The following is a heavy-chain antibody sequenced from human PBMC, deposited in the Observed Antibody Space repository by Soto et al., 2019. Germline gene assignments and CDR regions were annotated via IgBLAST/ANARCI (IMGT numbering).Heavy chain of an antibody. CDR3: ARDRCGADCYSFDY. J-gene: IGHJ4*02. D-gene: IGHD2-21*02. Sequence: DVQLVESGGGLVQPGRSLRLSCAASGFIFDNHAMNWVRQAPGKGLEWVAGVSWNSGSIDYADSVKGRFTISRDNAKNALYLQMNSLRAEDTAFYYCARDRCGADCYSFDYWGQGTLGTVSS. CDR1: GFIFDNHA. V-gene: IGHV3-9*01. CDR2: VSWNSGSI.